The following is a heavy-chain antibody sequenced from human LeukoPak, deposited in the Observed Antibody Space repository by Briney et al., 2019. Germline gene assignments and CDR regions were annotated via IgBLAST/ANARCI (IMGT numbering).Heavy chain of an antibody. CDR3: ARDSGVGATAHFDY. CDR2: INTNTGNP. D-gene: IGHD1-26*01. V-gene: IGHV7-4-1*02. Sequence: ASVTVSCKASGYTFTSYAMNWVRQAPGQGLEWMGWINTNTGNPTYAQGFTGRFVFSLDTSVSTAYLQISSLKAEDTAVYYCARDSGVGATAHFDYWGQGTLVTVPS. J-gene: IGHJ4*02. CDR1: GYTFTSYA.